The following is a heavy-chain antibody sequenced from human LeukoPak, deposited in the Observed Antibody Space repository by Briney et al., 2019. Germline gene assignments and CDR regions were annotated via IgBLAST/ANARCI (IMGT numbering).Heavy chain of an antibody. D-gene: IGHD5-24*01. CDR3: AREQYIRDGYNYGDI. V-gene: IGHV4-59*01. J-gene: IGHJ4*02. CDR2: IYYSGST. CDR1: GGSISSYY. Sequence: SETLSLTCTVSGGSISSYYWSWIRQPPGKGLEWVGYIYYSGSTNYNPSLKSRVTISVDTSKNQFSLKLSSVTAADTAVYYCAREQYIRDGYNYGDIWGQGTLVTVSS.